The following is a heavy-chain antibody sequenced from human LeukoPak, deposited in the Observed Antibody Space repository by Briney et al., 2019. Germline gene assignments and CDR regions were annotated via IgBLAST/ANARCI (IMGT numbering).Heavy chain of an antibody. V-gene: IGHV1-2*06. D-gene: IGHD6-6*01. CDR1: GYTFTGYY. J-gene: IGHJ4*02. CDR3: ARERQDSSSSVDY. CDR2: INPNSGGT. Sequence: ASVKVSCKASGYTFTGYYMHWVRQAPGQGLEWMGRINPNSGGTNYAQKFQGRVTMTRDTSISTVYMELSRLRYDDTAVYYCARERQDSSSSVDYWGQGTLVTVSS.